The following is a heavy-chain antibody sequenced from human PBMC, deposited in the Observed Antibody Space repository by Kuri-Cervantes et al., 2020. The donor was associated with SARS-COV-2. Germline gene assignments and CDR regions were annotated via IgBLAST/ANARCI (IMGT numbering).Heavy chain of an antibody. V-gene: IGHV4-39*01. Sequence: GSLRLSCTVSGGSISGSSYYWGWIRQPPGKGLEWIGSIYEGGTTHYNPSLQSRVTISVDTSKNQFSLMVSSVTAADTAVFYCVRHDGLGTLTWGLYDYYYGIDVWGQGTTVTVSS. J-gene: IGHJ6*02. D-gene: IGHD1-26*01. CDR1: GGSISGSSYY. CDR2: IYEGGTT. CDR3: VRHDGLGTLTWGLYDYYYGIDV.